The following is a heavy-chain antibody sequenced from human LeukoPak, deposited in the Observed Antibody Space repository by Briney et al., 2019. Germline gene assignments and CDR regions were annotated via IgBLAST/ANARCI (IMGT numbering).Heavy chain of an antibody. CDR2: INPSGGST. Sequence: GASVKVSCKASGYTFTSYYMHWVRQAPGQGLEWLGIINPSGGSTSYAQKFQGRVTTTRDMSTSTVYMELSSLRSEDTAVYYCARNRGSSSWLPNWFDPWGQGTLVTVSS. J-gene: IGHJ5*02. CDR1: GYTFTSYY. CDR3: ARNRGSSSWLPNWFDP. D-gene: IGHD6-13*01. V-gene: IGHV1-46*01.